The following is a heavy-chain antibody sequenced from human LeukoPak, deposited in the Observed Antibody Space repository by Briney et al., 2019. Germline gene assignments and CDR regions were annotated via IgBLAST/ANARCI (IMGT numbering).Heavy chain of an antibody. CDR1: GYTFTGYY. CDR3: ARVVKSPGYSSSWYSY. CDR2: INPNSGGT. J-gene: IGHJ4*01. Sequence: ASVKVSCKASGYTFTGYYMHWVRQAPGQGLEWMGWINPNSGGTNYAQKFQGRVTMTRDTSISTAYMELSRLRSDDTAVYYCARVVKSPGYSSSWYSYWGQEPWSPSHQ. D-gene: IGHD6-13*01. V-gene: IGHV1-2*02.